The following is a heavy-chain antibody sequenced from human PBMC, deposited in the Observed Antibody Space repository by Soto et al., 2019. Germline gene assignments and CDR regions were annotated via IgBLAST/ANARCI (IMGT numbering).Heavy chain of an antibody. CDR1: GGSISSSSYY. CDR3: ARRGAYSGYDYFDY. J-gene: IGHJ4*02. Sequence: SETLSLTCTVSGGSISSSSYYWGWIRQPPGKGLEWIGSIYYSGSTYYNPSLKSRVTISVDTSKNQFSLKLSSVTAADTAVYYCARRGAYSGYDYFDYWGQGTLVTVSS. V-gene: IGHV4-39*01. CDR2: IYYSGST. D-gene: IGHD5-12*01.